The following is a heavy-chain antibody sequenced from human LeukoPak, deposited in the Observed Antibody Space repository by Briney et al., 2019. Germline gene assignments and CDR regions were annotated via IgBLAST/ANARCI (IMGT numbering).Heavy chain of an antibody. CDR2: ISSSGST. J-gene: IGHJ3*02. D-gene: IGHD2-15*01. CDR1: GDSISSGDY. CDR3: ARPVVVAATDAFDI. V-gene: IGHV4-61*02. Sequence: SQTLSLTCTVSGDSISSGDYWSWIRQPAGKGLEWIGRISSSGSTNYNPSLKSRVTISVDTSKNQFSLKLSSVTAADTAVYYCARPVVVAATDAFDIWGQGTMVTVSS.